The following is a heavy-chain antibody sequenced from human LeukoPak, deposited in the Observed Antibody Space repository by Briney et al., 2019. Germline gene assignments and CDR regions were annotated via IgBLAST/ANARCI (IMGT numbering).Heavy chain of an antibody. CDR3: ARGPTHLLYYDFWSGYLKDKPEGPDDY. D-gene: IGHD3-3*01. J-gene: IGHJ4*02. Sequence: PGGSLRLSCAASGFTFDTYWMSWVRQAPGKGLEWVANIKQDGSEKDYVDSVKGRFTISRDNAKNSLYLQMNSLRAEDTAVYYCARGPTHLLYYDFWSGYLKDKPEGPDDYWGQGTLVTVSS. CDR1: GFTFDTYW. CDR2: IKQDGSEK. V-gene: IGHV3-7*01.